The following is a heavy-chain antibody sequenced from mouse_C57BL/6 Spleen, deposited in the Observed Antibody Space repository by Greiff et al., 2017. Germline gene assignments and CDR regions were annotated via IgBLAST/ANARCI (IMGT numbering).Heavy chain of an antibody. D-gene: IGHD1-1*01. CDR1: GYSITSGYY. V-gene: IGHV3-6*01. J-gene: IGHJ3*01. CDR2: ISYDGSN. Sequence: VQLQQSGPGLVKPSQSLSLTCSVTGYSITSGYYWNWIRQFPGNKLEWMGYISYDGSNNYNPSLKNRISLTRDPSKNQFFLKLNSVTTEDTATYYCARPHGISPWLAYWGQGTLVTVSA. CDR3: ARPHGISPWLAY.